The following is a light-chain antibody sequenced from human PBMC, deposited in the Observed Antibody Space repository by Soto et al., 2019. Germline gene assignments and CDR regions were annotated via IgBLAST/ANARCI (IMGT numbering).Light chain of an antibody. CDR1: QSISSY. V-gene: IGKV1-39*01. Sequence: DIQVTQSPSSLSASIGDRVTITCRASQSISSYLNWYQQKPGKPPQLLIYAASTLQSGVPSRFSGTGSGTDFTLTISSLQPEDFATYYCQQSYISPWAFGQGTKVEIK. J-gene: IGKJ1*01. CDR2: AAS. CDR3: QQSYISPWA.